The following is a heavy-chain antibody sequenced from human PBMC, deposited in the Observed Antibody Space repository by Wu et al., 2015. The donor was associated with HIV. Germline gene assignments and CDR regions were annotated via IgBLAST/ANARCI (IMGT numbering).Heavy chain of an antibody. CDR1: GYTFTGYY. V-gene: IGHV1-2*02. D-gene: IGHD6-13*01. J-gene: IGHJ5*02. Sequence: QVQLVQSGAEVKKPGASVKVSCKASGYTFTGYYMHWVRQAPGQGLEWMGWINPNSGGTNYAQKFQGRVTMTRDTSISTAYMELSRLRSDDTAVYYCARDPTTGKAADNWFDPWGQGTLVTVSS. CDR2: INPNSGGT. CDR3: ARDPTTGKAADNWFDP.